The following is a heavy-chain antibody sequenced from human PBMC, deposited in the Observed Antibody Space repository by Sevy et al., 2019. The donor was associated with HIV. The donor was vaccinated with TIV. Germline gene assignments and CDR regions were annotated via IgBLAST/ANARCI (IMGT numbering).Heavy chain of an antibody. CDR2: VWYDGINK. Sequence: GGSLRLSCTASGFTFSDYGMRWVRQAPGKGLEWVAVVWYDGINKYYGDSVKGRFTISRDNSKNTLYLQMNSLTAEDTDVYYCARDNLLPVMVSMVRGALSYYFDYWGQGTLVTVSS. D-gene: IGHD3-10*01. CDR3: ARDNLLPVMVSMVRGALSYYFDY. V-gene: IGHV3-33*01. CDR1: GFTFSDYG. J-gene: IGHJ4*02.